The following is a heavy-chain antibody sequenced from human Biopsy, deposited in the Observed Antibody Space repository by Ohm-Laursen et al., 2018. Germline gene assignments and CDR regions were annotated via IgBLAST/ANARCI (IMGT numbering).Heavy chain of an antibody. V-gene: IGHV1-2*02. CDR1: GYIFTDYS. CDR2: VNPNSGAT. Sequence: ASVTASYQASGYIFTDYSLHWVRQAPGQGLEWMGLVNPNSGATNYAQKFQGRVTMTSDTSISTAYIELRRLISDDTSVFFCARDRMVTIITLVRADTFDIWGQGTLVSVSS. D-gene: IGHD3-10*01. J-gene: IGHJ3*02. CDR3: ARDRMVTIITLVRADTFDI.